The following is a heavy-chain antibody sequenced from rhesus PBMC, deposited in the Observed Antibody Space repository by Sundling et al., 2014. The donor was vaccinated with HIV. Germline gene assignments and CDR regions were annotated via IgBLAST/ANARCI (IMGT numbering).Heavy chain of an antibody. V-gene: IGHV3-103*01. D-gene: IGHD6-25*01. CDR1: GFTFSSYA. J-gene: IGHJ4*01. CDR2: ISSRGTNT. CDR3: AKQMWQLESFFDY. Sequence: EVQLVESGGGLVQPGGSLRLSCAASGFTFSSYAMYWVRQAPGKGLELISSISSRGTNTYYADSVNGRFSMSRDNSKNTLSLQMNSLRTEDTAVYYCAKQMWQLESFFDYWGQGVLVTVSS.